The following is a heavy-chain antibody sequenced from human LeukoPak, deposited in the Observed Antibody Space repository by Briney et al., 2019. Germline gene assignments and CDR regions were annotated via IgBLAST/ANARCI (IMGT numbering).Heavy chain of an antibody. J-gene: IGHJ4*02. CDR3: ARSVGSERDFDY. CDR1: GGSISSYY. CDR2: IYYSGST. Sequence: SETLSLTCTVSGGSISSYYWSWLRQPPGKGLEWIGYIYYSGSTNYNPSLKSRVTISVDTSKNQFSLKLSSVTAADTAVYYCARSVGSERDFDYWGQGTLVTVSS. V-gene: IGHV4-59*01. D-gene: IGHD1-26*01.